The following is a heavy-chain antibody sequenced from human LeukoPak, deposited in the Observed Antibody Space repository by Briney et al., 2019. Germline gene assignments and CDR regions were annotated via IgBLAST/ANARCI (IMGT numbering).Heavy chain of an antibody. CDR2: ITGSGATT. V-gene: IGHV3-23*01. J-gene: IGHJ4*02. D-gene: IGHD5-18*01. CDR1: GFTFSSYS. Sequence: GGSLRLSCAASGFTFSSYSMNWVRQAPGKGLEWVSSITGSGATTYYADSVKGRFTVSRDNSKNTLYLQMNSLRAEDTAVYHCARGATSEDTAIVTGYWGQGTLVTVSS. CDR3: ARGATSEDTAIVTGY.